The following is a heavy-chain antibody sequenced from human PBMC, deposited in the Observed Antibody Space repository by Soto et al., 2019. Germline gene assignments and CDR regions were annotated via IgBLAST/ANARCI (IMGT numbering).Heavy chain of an antibody. Sequence: SGPTLVNPRQTLTLTCTFSGFSLTTPGMCVSWIRQPPGKALERLAVIDWDDDKYYSTSLKTRLSISMDTSKNQVVLEMTNVAPVDTATYYCAHIRGAGAYYYYPMDVWGQGTTVTVSS. CDR2: IDWDDDK. V-gene: IGHV2-70*12. CDR3: AHIRGAGAYYYYPMDV. D-gene: IGHD3-10*01. J-gene: IGHJ6*02. CDR1: GFSLTTPGMC.